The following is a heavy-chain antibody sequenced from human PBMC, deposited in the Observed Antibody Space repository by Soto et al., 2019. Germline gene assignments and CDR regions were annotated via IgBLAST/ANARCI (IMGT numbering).Heavy chain of an antibody. V-gene: IGHV1-2*02. Sequence: GASVKVSCKASGYTFTDSHIHWIRQAPGHGLQWMGWIDPDSGGTEYSQLFQGRVTLTRDTSTKTVFLGLSGLTSDDTAVYYCARDPTSKFRESYFDHWGKGYLVSVSS. CDR2: IDPDSGGT. CDR3: ARDPTSKFRESYFDH. CDR1: GYTFTDSH. J-gene: IGHJ4*02.